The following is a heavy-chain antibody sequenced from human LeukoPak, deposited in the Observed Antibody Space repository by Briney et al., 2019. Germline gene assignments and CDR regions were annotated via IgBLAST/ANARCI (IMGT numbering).Heavy chain of an antibody. V-gene: IGHV4-59*08. CDR2: VSDSGGA. CDR1: GASFSDFY. CDR3: ARHASGWVGELDY. D-gene: IGHD6-19*01. J-gene: IGHJ4*02. Sequence: SETLSLTCTVSGASFSDFYWSWIRQSPGRGLEWIGYVSDSGGASYNPSLKSRVTLSVDTSKNQFFLNLNSVTAADTAVYYCARHASGWVGELDYWGQGTLVTVSS.